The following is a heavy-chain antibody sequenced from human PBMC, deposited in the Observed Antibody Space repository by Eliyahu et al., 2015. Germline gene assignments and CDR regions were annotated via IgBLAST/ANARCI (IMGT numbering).Heavy chain of an antibody. D-gene: IGHD6-13*01. J-gene: IGHJ4*02. Sequence: QVQLQESGPGLVKPSETLSLTCTVSGYSISSGYYWGWIRQPPGKGLEWIGSXYHSGSTYYNPSLKSRVTISVDTSKNQFSLKLSSVTAADTAVYYCAREVIGSSCSEFDYWGQGTLVTVSS. CDR2: XYHSGST. CDR3: AREVIGSSCSEFDY. V-gene: IGHV4-38-2*02. CDR1: GYSISSGYY.